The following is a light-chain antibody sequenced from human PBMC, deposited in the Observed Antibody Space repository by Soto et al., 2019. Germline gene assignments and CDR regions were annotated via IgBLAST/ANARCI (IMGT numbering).Light chain of an antibody. CDR1: QSVLYSSNNKNY. V-gene: IGKV4-1*01. Sequence: DIVMTQSPDSLAVSLGERATINCKSSQSVLYSSNNKNYLAWYQQKPGQPPKLLIYWASTRESGVPDRFSGSGSGADLPLTISSVSAEDVAVYCCQQYYSTPRGTFGQGTKVQIK. CDR2: WAS. J-gene: IGKJ1*01. CDR3: QQYYSTPRGT.